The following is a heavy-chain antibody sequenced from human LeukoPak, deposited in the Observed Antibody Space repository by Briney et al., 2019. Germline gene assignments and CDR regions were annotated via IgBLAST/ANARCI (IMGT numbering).Heavy chain of an antibody. J-gene: IGHJ4*02. V-gene: IGHV3-23*01. Sequence: PGGSLRLSCAASGFTFSHYCMNWVRQAPGKGLEWVSAISGLGGGTYYADSVKGRFTISRDNSKNTLYLQMNSLRAEDMAVYYCAKRNGYYFDYWGQGTLVTVSS. D-gene: IGHD2-8*01. CDR1: GFTFSHYC. CDR2: ISGLGGGT. CDR3: AKRNGYYFDY.